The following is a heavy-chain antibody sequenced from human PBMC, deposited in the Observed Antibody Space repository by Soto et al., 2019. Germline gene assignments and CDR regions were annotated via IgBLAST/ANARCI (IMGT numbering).Heavy chain of an antibody. J-gene: IGHJ6*02. V-gene: IGHV4-4*02. Sequence: QVQLQESGPGLVKPSGTLSLTCAVSGGSISSSNWWSWVRQPPGKGLEWIGEIYHSGSTNYNPSLQSRVTISVDKSKNQFSLKLSSVTAADTAVYYCASTSSSSPYYYYGMDVWGQGTTVTVSS. CDR3: ASTSSSSPYYYYGMDV. CDR1: GGSISSSNW. D-gene: IGHD6-6*01. CDR2: IYHSGST.